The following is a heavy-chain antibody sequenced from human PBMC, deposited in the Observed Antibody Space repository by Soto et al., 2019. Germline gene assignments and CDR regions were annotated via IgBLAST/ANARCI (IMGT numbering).Heavy chain of an antibody. CDR3: AHLTTGGFYFEY. V-gene: IGHV2-5*02. D-gene: IGHD4-17*01. CDR1: GFSLRNSGVG. CDR2: IYWDDDK. J-gene: IGHJ4*02. Sequence: QITLKESGPTLVKPTQTLTLTCTFSGFSLRNSGVGVGWIRQPPGKALEWLALIYWDDDKRYSPSLKSRLTITKDTSKNPVVLTMTNMDPVDTATYYCAHLTTGGFYFEYWGQGTLVTVSS.